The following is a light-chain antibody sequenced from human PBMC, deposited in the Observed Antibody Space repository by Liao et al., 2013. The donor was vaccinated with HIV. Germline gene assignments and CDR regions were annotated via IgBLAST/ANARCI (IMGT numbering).Light chain of an antibody. CDR1: RLGDKY. Sequence: SYDLTQPPSVSVPPGQTATITCSGDRLGDKYASWYQQRPGQSPVLVLYQDSKRPSGIPERFSGSNSGNTATLTISGTQAMDEADYYCQTWDVSTGAVLFGGGTELTVL. CDR2: QDS. V-gene: IGLV3-1*01. J-gene: IGLJ2*01. CDR3: QTWDVSTGAVL.